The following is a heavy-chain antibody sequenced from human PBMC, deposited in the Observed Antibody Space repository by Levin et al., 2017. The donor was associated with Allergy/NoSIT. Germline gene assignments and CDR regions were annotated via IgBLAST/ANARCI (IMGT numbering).Heavy chain of an antibody. Sequence: SQTLSLTCTVSGGSISSSSYYWGWIRQPPGKGLEWIGSIYYSGSTYYNPSLKSRVTISVDTSKNQFSLKLSSVTAADTAVYYCASSRRITMVRGVIIPFDYWGQGTLVTVSS. V-gene: IGHV4-39*01. CDR3: ASSRRITMVRGVIIPFDY. CDR2: IYYSGST. D-gene: IGHD3-10*01. J-gene: IGHJ4*02. CDR1: GGSISSSSYY.